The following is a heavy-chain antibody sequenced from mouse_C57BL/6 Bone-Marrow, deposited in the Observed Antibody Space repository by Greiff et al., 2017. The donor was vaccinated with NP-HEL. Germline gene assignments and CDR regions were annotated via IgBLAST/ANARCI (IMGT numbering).Heavy chain of an antibody. V-gene: IGHV2-2*01. J-gene: IGHJ3*01. D-gene: IGHD2-2*01. CDR3: ARKGYYGYAWFAY. CDR1: GFSLTSYG. CDR2: IWSGGST. Sequence: VKLVESGPGLVQPSQSLSITCTVSGFSLTSYGVHWVRQSPGKGLEWLGVIWSGGSTDYNAAFISRLSISKDNSKSQVFFKMNSLQADDTAIYYCARKGYYGYAWFAYWGQGTLVTVSA.